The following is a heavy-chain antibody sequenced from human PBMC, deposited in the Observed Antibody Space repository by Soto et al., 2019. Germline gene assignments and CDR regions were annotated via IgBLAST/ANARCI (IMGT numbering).Heavy chain of an antibody. CDR2: IYYSGST. CDR3: ARRITMIVAAFDI. D-gene: IGHD3-22*01. CDR1: GGSISSGGYY. V-gene: IGHV4-31*03. Sequence: ASETLSLTCTVSGGSISSGGYYWSWIRQHPGKGLEWIGYIYYSGSTYYNPSLKSRVTISVDTSKNQFSLKLSSVTAADTAVYYCARRITMIVAAFDIWGQGTMVTVSS. J-gene: IGHJ3*02.